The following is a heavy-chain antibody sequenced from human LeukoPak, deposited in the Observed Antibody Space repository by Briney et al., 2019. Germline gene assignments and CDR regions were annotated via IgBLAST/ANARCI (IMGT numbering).Heavy chain of an antibody. CDR3: ARQSPRRVRGVLMTGWFDP. J-gene: IGHJ5*02. CDR2: IYYSGTT. V-gene: IGHV4-59*08. Sequence: KRSDTLSLPCTLSGGSITGYFWRWLPHPPGKGLVWLGNIYYSGTTSYNPSLKSRVAISVDTANNQFSLNLNSVTAADTAVYYCARQSPRRVRGVLMTGWFDPWGQGTLVTVSS. D-gene: IGHD3-10*01. CDR1: GGSITGYF.